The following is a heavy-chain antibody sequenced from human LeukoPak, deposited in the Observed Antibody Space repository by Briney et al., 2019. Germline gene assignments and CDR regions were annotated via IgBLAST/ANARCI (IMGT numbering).Heavy chain of an antibody. CDR2: INPNSGGT. V-gene: IGHV1-2*02. CDR3: ARVGDFWSGCYYYYGMDV. J-gene: IGHJ6*02. Sequence: GASVKVSCKASGYTFTGYYMHWVRQAPGQGREWRGWINPNSGGTNYAQKFQGRVTMTRDTSISTAYMELSRLRSDDTAVYYCARVGDFWSGCYYYYGMDVWGQGTTVTVSS. D-gene: IGHD3-3*01. CDR1: GYTFTGYY.